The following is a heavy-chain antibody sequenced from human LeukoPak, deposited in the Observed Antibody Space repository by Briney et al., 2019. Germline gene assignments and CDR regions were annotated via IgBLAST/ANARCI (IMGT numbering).Heavy chain of an antibody. J-gene: IGHJ4*02. CDR2: FDPEDGET. Sequence: ASVKVSCKVSGYTLTELSTHWVRQAPGKGLEWMGGFDPEDGETIYAQKFQGRVTMTEDTSTDTAYMELSSLRSEDTAVYYCATDLTHSVYYFDYWGQGTLVTVSS. CDR1: GYTLTELS. CDR3: ATDLTHSVYYFDY. V-gene: IGHV1-24*01. D-gene: IGHD5/OR15-5a*01.